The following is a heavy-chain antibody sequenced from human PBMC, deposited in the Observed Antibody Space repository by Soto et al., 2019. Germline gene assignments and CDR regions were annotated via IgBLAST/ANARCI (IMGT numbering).Heavy chain of an antibody. D-gene: IGHD6-19*01. Sequence: QVQLVQSGAEVKRPGYSVKVSCKASGGSFRSFTVSWLRQVPGQGLEWMGGIIPDIGTTNYAQRFQGRVTITADEPPTTAFLELTTLTSDDTAVYFCARSHSTTPVAVAGPDFYFGLWGRGTLVTVSS. J-gene: IGHJ4*02. CDR3: ARSHSTTPVAVAGPDFYFGL. V-gene: IGHV1-69*01. CDR2: IIPDIGTT. CDR1: GGSFRSFT.